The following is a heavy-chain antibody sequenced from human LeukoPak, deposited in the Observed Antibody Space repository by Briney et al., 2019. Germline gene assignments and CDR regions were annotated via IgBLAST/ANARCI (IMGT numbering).Heavy chain of an antibody. D-gene: IGHD5-18*01. CDR3: ARLQGYSLGYQYFYYMDV. Sequence: GESLKISCAGSGFIVGDTHMTWVRQAPGKGLEWVSLVYSGITTHYADSVKGRFSISRDHSNNILYLQMNTLRAEDTAVYYCARLQGYSLGYQYFYYMDVWGTGTTVTVSS. CDR2: VYSGITT. CDR1: GFIVGDTH. J-gene: IGHJ6*03. V-gene: IGHV3-53*01.